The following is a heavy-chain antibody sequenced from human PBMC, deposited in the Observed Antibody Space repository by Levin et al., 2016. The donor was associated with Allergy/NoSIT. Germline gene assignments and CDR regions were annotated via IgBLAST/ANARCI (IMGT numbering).Heavy chain of an antibody. V-gene: IGHV2-5*02. D-gene: IGHD6-19*01. CDR3: AHTTYSSGWYEFVDY. CDR2: IYWDDEK. Sequence: WIRQPPGKALEWLALIYWDDEKRYSPSLESRLTITKDTSKNQVVLTMTNMSPVDTATYYCAHTTYSSGWYEFVDYWGQGTLVTVSS. J-gene: IGHJ4*02.